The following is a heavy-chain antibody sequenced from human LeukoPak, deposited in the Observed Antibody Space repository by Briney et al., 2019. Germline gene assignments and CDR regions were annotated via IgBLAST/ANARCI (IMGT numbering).Heavy chain of an antibody. CDR2: ISSSSSYI. Sequence: GGSLRLSCAASGFTFSSYSMNWVRQAPGKGLEWVSSISSSSSYIYYADSVKGRFTISRDNAKNSLYLQMNSLRAEDTAVYYCARARSPRDGGYYYYYMDVWGKGTTVTVSS. J-gene: IGHJ6*03. CDR1: GFTFSSYS. CDR3: ARARSPRDGGYYYYYMDV. D-gene: IGHD3-16*01. V-gene: IGHV3-21*01.